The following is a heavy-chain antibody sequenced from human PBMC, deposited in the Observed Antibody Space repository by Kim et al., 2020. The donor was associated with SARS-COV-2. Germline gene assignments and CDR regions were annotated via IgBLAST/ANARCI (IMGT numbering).Heavy chain of an antibody. CDR2: IYHSGST. J-gene: IGHJ6*02. CDR1: GGSISSSNW. V-gene: IGHV4-4*02. D-gene: IGHD3-22*01. CDR3: ARGYDSSGYYTLYYYYYGMDV. Sequence: SETLSLTCAVSGGSISSSNWWRCVRQPPGKGLEWIGEIYHSGSTNYNPSLKSRVTISVDKSKNQFSLKLSSVTAADTAVYYCARGYDSSGYYTLYYYYYGMDVWGQGTTVTVSS.